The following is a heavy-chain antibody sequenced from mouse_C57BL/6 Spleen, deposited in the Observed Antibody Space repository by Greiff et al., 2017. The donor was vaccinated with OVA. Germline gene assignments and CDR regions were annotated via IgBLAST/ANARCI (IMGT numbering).Heavy chain of an antibody. CDR1: GFSLTSYA. D-gene: IGHD2-2*01. CDR2: IWTGGGT. CDR3: ARKGSTMVADYFDY. J-gene: IGHJ2*01. V-gene: IGHV2-9-1*01. Sequence: VMLVESGPGLVAPSQSLSITCTVSGFSLTSYAISWVRQPPGKGLEWLGVIWTGGGTNYNSALKSRLSISKDNSKSQVFLKMNSLQTDDTARYYCARKGSTMVADYFDYWGQGTTLTVSS.